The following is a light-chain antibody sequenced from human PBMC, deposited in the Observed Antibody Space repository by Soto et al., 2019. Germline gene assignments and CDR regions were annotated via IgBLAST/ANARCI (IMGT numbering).Light chain of an antibody. J-gene: IGKJ4*01. V-gene: IGKV3-11*01. CDR2: DAS. CDR3: QQRSSWPPIT. Sequence: EIVLTQSPATLSLSPGERATLSCRASQSVSSYLAWYQQKPGQAPRLLIYDASNRATGIPARFSGSGSGTDFTLTISSLEHDDFAMYCCQQRSSWPPITFGGGTKVEIK. CDR1: QSVSSY.